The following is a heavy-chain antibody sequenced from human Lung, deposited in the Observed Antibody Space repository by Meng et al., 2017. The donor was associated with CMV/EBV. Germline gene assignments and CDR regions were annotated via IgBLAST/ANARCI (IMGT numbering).Heavy chain of an antibody. Sequence: XVSXQGSGYSFTSYWIGWVRQMPGKGLEWMGIIYPGDSDTRYSPSFQGQVTISADKSISTAYLQWSSLKASDTAMYHCARRKGCSGGSCYPGWFDPWRQGXLVTVSS. CDR1: GYSFTSYW. V-gene: IGHV5-51*01. D-gene: IGHD2-15*01. CDR2: IYPGDSDT. J-gene: IGHJ5*02. CDR3: ARRKGCSGGSCYPGWFDP.